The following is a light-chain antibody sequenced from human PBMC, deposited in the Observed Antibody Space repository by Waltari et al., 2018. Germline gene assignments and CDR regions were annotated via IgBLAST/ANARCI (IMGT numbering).Light chain of an antibody. V-gene: IGKV1-39*01. CDR1: WTIPSD. CDR2: GAS. Sequence: IEITQSPSSLSASVGDRVNLTCQASWTIPSDLNWYQQKPGKATKLLIYGASSLQGGVPGRFRGSGSGTDFTLTISSLQPEDIATYYCQQGYDIPRTFGQGTKVEVK. CDR3: QQGYDIPRT. J-gene: IGKJ1*01.